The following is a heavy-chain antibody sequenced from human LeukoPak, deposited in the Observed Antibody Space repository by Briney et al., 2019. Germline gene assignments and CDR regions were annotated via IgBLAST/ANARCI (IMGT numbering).Heavy chain of an antibody. J-gene: IGHJ4*02. V-gene: IGHV3-23*01. CDR1: GFTVSSNY. Sequence: GGSLRLSCAASGFTVSSNYMSWVRQAPGKGLEWVSAISGSGGSTYYADSVKGRFTISRDNSKNTLYLQMNSLRAEDTAVYYCAERPLFGYWGQGTLVTVSS. CDR2: ISGSGGST. D-gene: IGHD1-1*01. CDR3: AERPLFGY.